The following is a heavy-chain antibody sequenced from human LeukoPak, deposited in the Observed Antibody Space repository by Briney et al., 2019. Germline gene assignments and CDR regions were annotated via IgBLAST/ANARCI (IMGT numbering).Heavy chain of an antibody. CDR1: GCTFTGYY. Sequence: GASVKVSCKASGCTFTGYYMHWVRQAPGQGLEWMGWINPNSGGTNYAQKFQGRVTMTRDTSISTAYMELSRLRSDDTAVYYCAESIIVATQNWFDPWGQGTLVTVSS. CDR3: AESIIVATQNWFDP. CDR2: INPNSGGT. J-gene: IGHJ5*02. D-gene: IGHD5-12*01. V-gene: IGHV1-2*02.